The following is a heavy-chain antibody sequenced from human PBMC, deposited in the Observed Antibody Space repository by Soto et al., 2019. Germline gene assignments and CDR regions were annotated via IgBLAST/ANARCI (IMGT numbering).Heavy chain of an antibody. D-gene: IGHD2-15*01. J-gene: IGHJ1*01. CDR3: ARDEDCSGGSCYAEYFQH. Sequence: GGSLRLSCAASGFTFSSYWMHWVRQAPGKGLVWVSRINSDGSSTSYADSVKGRFTISRDNAKNTLYLQMNSLRAEDTAVYYCARDEDCSGGSCYAEYFQHWGQGTLVTVSS. CDR1: GFTFSSYW. V-gene: IGHV3-74*01. CDR2: INSDGSST.